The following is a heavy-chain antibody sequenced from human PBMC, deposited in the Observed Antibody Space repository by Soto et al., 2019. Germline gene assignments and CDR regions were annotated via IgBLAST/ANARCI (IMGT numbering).Heavy chain of an antibody. CDR2: IIPIFGTA. J-gene: IGHJ5*02. CDR1: GGTFSSYA. D-gene: IGHD1-26*01. V-gene: IGHV1-69*13. Sequence: GASVKVSCKASGGTFSSYAISWVRQAPGQGLEWMGGIIPIFGTANYAQKFQGRVTITADESTITAYMELSSLRSEDTAVYYCARGEGSPPLLWFDPWGQGSLVTVSS. CDR3: ARGEGSPPLLWFDP.